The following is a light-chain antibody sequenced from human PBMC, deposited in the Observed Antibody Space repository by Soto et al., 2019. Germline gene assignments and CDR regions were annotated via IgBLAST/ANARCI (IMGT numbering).Light chain of an antibody. CDR1: QGISTY. CDR2: AAS. CDR3: QQLNDYPRT. Sequence: IQLTQSPSSLSASVGDRVTLTCRASQGISTYLAWYQQKPGKAPKFLIYAASTLQSGVPSRFSGSGSGTDFTLTISSLQPEEFATYYCQQLNDYPRTVGQGNKVDIK. J-gene: IGKJ1*01. V-gene: IGKV1-9*01.